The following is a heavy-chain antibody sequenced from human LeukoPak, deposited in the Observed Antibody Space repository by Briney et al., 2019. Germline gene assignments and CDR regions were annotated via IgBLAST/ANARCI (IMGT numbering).Heavy chain of an antibody. CDR1: GASFSDHY. V-gene: IGHV4-34*01. CDR3: ARVVGATGSSDY. J-gene: IGHJ4*02. Sequence: SETLSLTCAVYGASFSDHYWTWIRQPPGKGLEWIGEIDQSRSTNYNPSLKSRITISVDTSKSHFSLKLSSVTAADTAVYYCARVVGATGSSDYWGQGTLVTVSS. CDR2: IDQSRST. D-gene: IGHD1-26*01.